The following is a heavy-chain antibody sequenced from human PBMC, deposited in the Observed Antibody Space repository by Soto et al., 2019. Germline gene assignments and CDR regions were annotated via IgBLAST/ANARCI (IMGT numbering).Heavy chain of an antibody. Sequence: QLQLQESGPGLVKPSETLSLTCTVSGGSISRSSYNWGWIRQPPGKRLEWIGSSYHTGSTYSKPSLNSLPTIPAATPMTPSSLNPCSVPAADTAVYYCARPSYSTPFDAWGQGTLVTVSS. CDR3: ARPSYSTPFDA. V-gene: IGHV4-39*01. D-gene: IGHD6-13*01. J-gene: IGHJ4*02. CDR1: GGSISRSSYN. CDR2: SYHTGST.